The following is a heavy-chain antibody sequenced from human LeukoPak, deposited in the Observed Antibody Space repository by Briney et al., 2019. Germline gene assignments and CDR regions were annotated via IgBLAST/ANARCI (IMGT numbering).Heavy chain of an antibody. CDR3: ARDHDGSGTYFDY. V-gene: IGHV3-23*01. CDR2: ISGSGGST. J-gene: IGHJ4*02. D-gene: IGHD3-10*01. CDR1: GFTFSSYA. Sequence: GGSLRLSCAASGFTFSSYAMSWVRQAPGKGLEWVSAISGSGGSTYYADSVKGRFTISRDNSKNTLYLQMNSLRAEDTAVYYCARDHDGSGTYFDYWGQGTLVTVSS.